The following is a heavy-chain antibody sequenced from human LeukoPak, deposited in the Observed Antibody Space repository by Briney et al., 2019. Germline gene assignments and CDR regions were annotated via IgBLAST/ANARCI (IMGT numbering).Heavy chain of an antibody. Sequence: PSETLSLTCTVSGGSISSSGYYWGWIRQPPGKGLEWSGYINYSGSTNYNPSLKSRATISVDTSKNQFSLKLTSVTAADTAVYYCASRLDSSSWYGDYYYMDVWGKGTTVTISS. D-gene: IGHD6-13*01. CDR1: GGSISSSGYY. V-gene: IGHV4-61*05. J-gene: IGHJ6*03. CDR3: ASRLDSSSWYGDYYYMDV. CDR2: INYSGST.